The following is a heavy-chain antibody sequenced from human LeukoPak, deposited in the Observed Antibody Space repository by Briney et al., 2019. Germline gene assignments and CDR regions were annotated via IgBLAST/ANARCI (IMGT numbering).Heavy chain of an antibody. V-gene: IGHV3-23*01. CDR1: GFTFSSYA. Sequence: GGSLRLSCAASGFTFSSYAMSWVRQAPGKGLEWVSAISGSGGSTYFADSVKGRFTISRDNSKNTLYLQMNSLRAEDTAVYYCARQPRGYSYGLLYYFDYWGQGTLVTVSS. CDR3: ARQPRGYSYGLLYYFDY. D-gene: IGHD5-18*01. CDR2: ISGSGGST. J-gene: IGHJ4*02.